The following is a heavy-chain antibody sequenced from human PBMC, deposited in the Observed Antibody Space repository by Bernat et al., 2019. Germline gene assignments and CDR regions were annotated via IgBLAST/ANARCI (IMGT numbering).Heavy chain of an antibody. J-gene: IGHJ6*04. Sequence: EVQLVESGGGLVQPGGSLRLSCAASGFTFSSYWMSWVRQAPGKGLEWVANIKQDGSEKYYVDSVKGRFTISRDNAKNSLYLQMNSLRAEDTAVYYCARALPQRVLLWFRESSVVDVWGKGTTVTVSS. CDR2: IKQDGSEK. CDR3: ARALPQRVLLWFRESSVVDV. V-gene: IGHV3-7*03. CDR1: GFTFSSYW. D-gene: IGHD3-10*01.